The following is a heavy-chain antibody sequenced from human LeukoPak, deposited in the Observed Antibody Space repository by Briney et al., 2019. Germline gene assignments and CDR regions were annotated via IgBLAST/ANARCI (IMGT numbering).Heavy chain of an antibody. CDR3: AKGGSVVSKGYFDY. J-gene: IGHJ4*02. D-gene: IGHD3-16*02. CDR1: GLTFYSYA. V-gene: IGHV3-23*01. Sequence: GGSLRLSCAASGLTFYSYAMSWVRQAPGKGLEWVSAISGSGGSTNYADSVKGRFSIFRDNSKNTVYLQMNSLRAEDTAVYYCAKGGSVVSKGYFDYWGQGTLVTVSS. CDR2: ISGSGGST.